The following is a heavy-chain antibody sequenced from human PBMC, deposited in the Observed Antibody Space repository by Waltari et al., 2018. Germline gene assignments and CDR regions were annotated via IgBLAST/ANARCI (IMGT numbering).Heavy chain of an antibody. CDR1: GYSISSGYY. CDR3: ARRGIAARRAVTIIDY. CDR2: IYHSGST. D-gene: IGHD6-6*01. J-gene: IGHJ4*02. Sequence: QVQLQESGPGLVKPSETLSLTCPVSGYSISSGYYWGWIRQPPGKGLEWIGSIYHSGSTYHNPSLKSRVTISVDTSKNQFSLKLSSVTAADTAVYYCARRGIAARRAVTIIDYWGQGTLVTVSS. V-gene: IGHV4-38-2*01.